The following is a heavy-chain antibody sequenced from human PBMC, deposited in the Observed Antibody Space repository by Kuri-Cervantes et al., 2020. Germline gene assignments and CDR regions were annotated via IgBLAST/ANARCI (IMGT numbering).Heavy chain of an antibody. CDR3: ARWRGIVGADWYFDL. D-gene: IGHD1-26*01. V-gene: IGHV3-23*01. Sequence: GGSLRLSCAASGFTFSSYAMSWVRQAPGKGLEWVSAISGSGGSTYYADSVKGRLTISRDNAKNTLYLQMNSLRAEDTAVYYCARWRGIVGADWYFDLWGRGTLVTVSS. J-gene: IGHJ2*01. CDR1: GFTFSSYA. CDR2: ISGSGGST.